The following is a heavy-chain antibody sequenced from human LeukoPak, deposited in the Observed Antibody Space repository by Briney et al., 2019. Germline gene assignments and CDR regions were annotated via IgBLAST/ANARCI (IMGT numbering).Heavy chain of an antibody. J-gene: IGHJ4*02. CDR1: GFTFSSYA. CDR3: ARDALAGEKPEYFFDY. V-gene: IGHV3-30-3*01. Sequence: PGGSLRLSCAASGFTFSSYAMHWVRQAPGKGLEWVAVISYDGSNKYYADSVKGRFTISRDNAKNLVYLQMNSLRAEDTAVYYCARDALAGEKPEYFFDYWGQGTLVTVSS. D-gene: IGHD2/OR15-2a*01. CDR2: ISYDGSNK.